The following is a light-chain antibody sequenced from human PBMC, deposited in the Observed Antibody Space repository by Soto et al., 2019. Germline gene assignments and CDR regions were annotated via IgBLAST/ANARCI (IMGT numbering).Light chain of an antibody. CDR3: QSYDSTLDARYV. Sequence: QSVLTQSPSVSGAPGQRVTISCTGSGSNIGAGYDVHWYQHRPGTAPKLLVFGDSHRPSGVPDRFSGSKSGTSASLVITGLQAEDEGDYYCQSYDSTLDARYVFGTGTKLTVL. V-gene: IGLV1-40*01. CDR1: GSNIGAGYD. J-gene: IGLJ1*01. CDR2: GDS.